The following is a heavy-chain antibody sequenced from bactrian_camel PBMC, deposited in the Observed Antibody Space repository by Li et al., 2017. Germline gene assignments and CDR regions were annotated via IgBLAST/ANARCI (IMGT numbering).Heavy chain of an antibody. CDR3: AADLRFCRDIRSPTY. D-gene: IGHD4*01. CDR1: GYTYSSDC. CDR2: IYTASGPT. V-gene: IGHV3S40*01. J-gene: IGHJ4*01. Sequence: DVQLVESGGGVVEPGGSLRLSCAASGYTYSSDCMGWFRQAPGKEREAVAAIYTASGPTYYADSVKGRFTISQDNAKNTVYLQMNSLNPEDTGMYYCAADLRFCRDIRSPTYWGQGTQVTVS.